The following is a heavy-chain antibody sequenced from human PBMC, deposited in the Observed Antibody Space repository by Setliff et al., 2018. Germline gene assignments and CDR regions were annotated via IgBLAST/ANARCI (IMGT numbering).Heavy chain of an antibody. CDR3: ARDPHYDPTYSLPGRAFDF. D-gene: IGHD3-22*01. CDR2: LFDGGSA. V-gene: IGHV4-38-2*02. J-gene: IGHJ3*01. CDR1: GYSISNGFY. Sequence: PLETLSLTCAVSGYSISNGFYWGWIRQSPVKGLEWIGSLFDGGSAYYSPSLKSRASISLDASKNQFALKLTSATAADTAVYYCARDPHYDPTYSLPGRAFDFWGQGIMVTVSS.